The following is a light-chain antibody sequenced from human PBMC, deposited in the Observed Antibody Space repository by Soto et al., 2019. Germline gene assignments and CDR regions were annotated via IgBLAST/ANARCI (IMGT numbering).Light chain of an antibody. CDR3: QRYDSAPPIIT. CDR1: QGIANY. CDR2: AAS. J-gene: IGKJ5*01. Sequence: DIQMTQSPSSLSASVGDRVTITCRTSQGIANYLAWYQQKPGKGPQLLIYAASILQSGVPSRFSGSGSGTDFTLTITSLQPEDVATYYCQRYDSAPPIITFGQGTRLEMK. V-gene: IGKV1-27*01.